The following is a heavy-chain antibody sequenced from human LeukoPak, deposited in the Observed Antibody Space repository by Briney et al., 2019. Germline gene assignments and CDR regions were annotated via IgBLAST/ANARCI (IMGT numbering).Heavy chain of an antibody. D-gene: IGHD3-10*01. J-gene: IGHJ3*02. Sequence: PGGSLRLSCEASGFAFSSYGMNWVRQAPRKGLEWVSYIRRSGGTIHYEDSVKGRFTTSRDNPKDSLYLQMTSLRAEDTAVYYCAREVPMDAFDIWGQGTMVTVSS. V-gene: IGHV3-48*03. CDR1: GFAFSSYG. CDR3: AREVPMDAFDI. CDR2: IRRSGGTI.